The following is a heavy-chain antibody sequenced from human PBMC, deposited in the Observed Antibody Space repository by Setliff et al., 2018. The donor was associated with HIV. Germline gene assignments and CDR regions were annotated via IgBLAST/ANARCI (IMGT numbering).Heavy chain of an antibody. V-gene: IGHV4-38-2*01. CDR2: IYHSGTT. CDR3: ARHGAYEAYYDYMDV. Sequence: KPSETLSLTCAVSGYSINSGHYWGWIRQPPGKGLEWIGSIYHSGTTYDNPSLKSRVTISVGTSKNQFSLKLSSVTAADTAVYYCARHGAYEAYYDYMDVWGKGTTVTVSS. CDR1: GYSINSGHY. J-gene: IGHJ6*03. D-gene: IGHD5-12*01.